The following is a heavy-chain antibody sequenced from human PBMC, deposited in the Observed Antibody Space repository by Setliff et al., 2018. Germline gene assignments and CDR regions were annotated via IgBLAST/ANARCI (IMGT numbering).Heavy chain of an antibody. CDR1: GYTFTSYG. CDR3: ARDRREWELPYYYYGMDV. Sequence: GASVKVSCKASGYTFTSYGITWVRQAPGRGVEWMGWISVYNGNTNYAQKLQGRVTMTTDTSTSTAYMELRSLRSDDTAVYYCARDRREWELPYYYYGMDVWGQGTTVTVSS. CDR2: ISVYNGNT. D-gene: IGHD1-26*01. V-gene: IGHV1-18*01. J-gene: IGHJ6*02.